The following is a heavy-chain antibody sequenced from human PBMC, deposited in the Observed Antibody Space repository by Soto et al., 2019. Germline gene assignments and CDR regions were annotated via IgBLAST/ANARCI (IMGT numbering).Heavy chain of an antibody. D-gene: IGHD6-19*01. CDR3: AREAVAGDAEYFQH. CDR2: ISAYNVNT. Sequence: ASVKVSCKASGYTFTSYGISWVRQAPGQGLEWMGWISAYNVNTNYAQKLQGRVTMTTDTSTSTAYMELRSLRSYYTSVYYCAREAVAGDAEYFQHWGQGTLVTVSS. V-gene: IGHV1-18*01. J-gene: IGHJ1*01. CDR1: GYTFTSYG.